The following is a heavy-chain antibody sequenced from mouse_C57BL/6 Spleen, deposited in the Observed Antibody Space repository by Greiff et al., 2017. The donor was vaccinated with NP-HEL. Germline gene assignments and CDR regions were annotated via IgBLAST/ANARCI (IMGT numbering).Heavy chain of an antibody. CDR1: GYTFTSYD. CDR3: AREGITTVNEAEAMDY. CDR2: IYPRDGST. Sequence: QVQLQQSGPELVKPGASVKLSCKASGYTFTSYDINWVKQRPGQGLEWIGWIYPRDGSTKYNEKFKGKATLTVYTSSSTAYMELHSLTSEDSAVYFCAREGITTVNEAEAMDYWGQGTSVTVSS. V-gene: IGHV1-85*01. J-gene: IGHJ4*01. D-gene: IGHD1-1*01.